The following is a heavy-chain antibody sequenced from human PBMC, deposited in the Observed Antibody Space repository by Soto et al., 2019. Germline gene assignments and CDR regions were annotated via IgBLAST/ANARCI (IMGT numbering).Heavy chain of an antibody. CDR2: ISYDGTNK. J-gene: IGHJ4*02. V-gene: IGHV3-30*18. CDR3: AKVDPYCSGGTCYPGGPFDY. D-gene: IGHD2-15*01. Sequence: GGSLRLSCAASGFSFRTYGMHWVRQAPGKGLEWVAVISYDGTNKYYADSVKGRFTISRDNSKNTLYLQMNSLRAEDTAVYYCAKVDPYCSGGTCYPGGPFDYWGQGTLDTVSS. CDR1: GFSFRTYG.